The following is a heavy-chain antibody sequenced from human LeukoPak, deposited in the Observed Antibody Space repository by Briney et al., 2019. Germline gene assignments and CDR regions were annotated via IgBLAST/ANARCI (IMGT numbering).Heavy chain of an antibody. CDR2: INWSGDTT. CDR1: GFTFDNYG. V-gene: IGHV3-20*01. CDR3: ARNMIRENWFGP. Sequence: GGSLRLSCAASGFTFDNYGMSWVRQPPGKGLEWVSGINWSGDTTRYADSVKGRFTISRDNAKNSLYLQMNSLRAEDTALYHCARNMIRENWFGPWGQGTLVTVSS. D-gene: IGHD3-16*01. J-gene: IGHJ5*02.